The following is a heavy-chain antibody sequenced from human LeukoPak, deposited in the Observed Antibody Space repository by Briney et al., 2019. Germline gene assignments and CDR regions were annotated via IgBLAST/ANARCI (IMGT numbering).Heavy chain of an antibody. CDR3: NMHYYDSSGYYYFDY. CDR2: IYSGGST. D-gene: IGHD3-22*01. Sequence: GGSLRLSCAASGFTVSSNYMSWVRQAPGKGLEWVSVIYSGGSTYYADSVKGRFTISRDNSKNTLYLQMNSLRAEDTAVYYCNMHYYDSSGYYYFDYWGQGTLVTVSS. V-gene: IGHV3-66*01. CDR1: GFTVSSNY. J-gene: IGHJ4*02.